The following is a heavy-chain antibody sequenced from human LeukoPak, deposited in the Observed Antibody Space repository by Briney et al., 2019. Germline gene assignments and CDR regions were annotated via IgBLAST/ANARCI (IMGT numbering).Heavy chain of an antibody. V-gene: IGHV1-24*01. Sequence: ASVKVSCKVSGYTLTELSMHWVRQAPGKGLEWMGGFDPEDGETIYAQKFQGRVTMTEDTSTDTAYMELSSLRSDDTAVYYCAREYTAVAPFDPWGQGTLVTVSS. CDR3: AREYTAVAPFDP. CDR1: GYTLTELS. CDR2: FDPEDGET. J-gene: IGHJ5*02. D-gene: IGHD6-19*01.